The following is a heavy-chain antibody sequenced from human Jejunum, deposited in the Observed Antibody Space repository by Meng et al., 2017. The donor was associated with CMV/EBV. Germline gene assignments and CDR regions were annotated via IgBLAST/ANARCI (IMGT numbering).Heavy chain of an antibody. CDR2: INYRGST. V-gene: IGHV4-34*01. J-gene: IGHJ4*02. D-gene: IGHD3-22*01. CDR1: GWSFSGYY. CDR3: ARCPRDDDSGYWFFDN. Sequence: LQLQGGGAGLLKPSETLSLTFAGYGWSFSGYYWSWIRQPPGKGLEWIGEINYRGSTNYSPSLKSRVTMSLDTSKNQFSLKLTSVTAADTAMYYCARCPRDDDSGYWFFDNWGQGTLVTVSS.